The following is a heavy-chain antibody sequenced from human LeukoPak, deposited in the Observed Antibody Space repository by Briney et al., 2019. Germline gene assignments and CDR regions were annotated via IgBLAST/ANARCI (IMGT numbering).Heavy chain of an antibody. CDR3: ARERGVGATGGGAFDI. V-gene: IGHV4-30-2*01. Sequence: SETLSLTCTVSGGSISSGGYYRSWIRQPPGKGLEWIGYIYHSGSTYYNPSLKSRVTISVDRSKNQFSLKLSSVTAADTAVYYCARERGVGATGGGAFDIWGQGTMVTVSS. D-gene: IGHD1-26*01. CDR2: IYHSGST. CDR1: GGSISSGGYY. J-gene: IGHJ3*02.